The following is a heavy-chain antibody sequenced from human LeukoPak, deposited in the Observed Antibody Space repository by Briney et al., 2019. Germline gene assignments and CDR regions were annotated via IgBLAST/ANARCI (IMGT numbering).Heavy chain of an antibody. Sequence: PGGSLRLSCAASGFTFSSYWMHWVRQAPGKGLVWVSRINSDGTSASYADSMKGRFTISRDNAKNTLYLQMTSLRTEDTAVYYCARRVVVPAAPYYFDYWGQGTLVTVSS. CDR3: ARRVVVPAAPYYFDY. D-gene: IGHD2-2*01. CDR1: GFTFSSYW. CDR2: INSDGTSA. J-gene: IGHJ4*02. V-gene: IGHV3-74*01.